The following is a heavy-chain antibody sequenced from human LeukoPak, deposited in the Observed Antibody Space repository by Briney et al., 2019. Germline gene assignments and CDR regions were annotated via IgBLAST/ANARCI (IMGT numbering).Heavy chain of an antibody. CDR1: GGTFSSYA. V-gene: IGHV1-69*13. D-gene: IGHD6-13*01. CDR2: IIPIFGTA. J-gene: IGHJ6*03. CDR3: ARTEAAAGTFPLYYYYYMDV. Sequence: SVKVSCKASGGTFSSYAISWVRQAPGQGLEWMGGIIPIFGTANYAQKFQGRVTITADESTSTAYMELSSLRSEDTAVYYCARTEAAAGTFPLYYYYYMDVWGKGTTVTVSS.